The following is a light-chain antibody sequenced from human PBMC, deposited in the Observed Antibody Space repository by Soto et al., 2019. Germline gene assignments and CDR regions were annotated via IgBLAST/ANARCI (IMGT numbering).Light chain of an antibody. Sequence: DIQMTQSPSSVSASVGDRVTITCRASQDISTWVAWYQQKPGKAPKLLTSAASTFQSGVPRRFSGSGSGTDFTLIIISLQPEDFATYFGQHCDSFPFTFGGGTKVQIK. CDR1: QDISTW. J-gene: IGKJ4*01. V-gene: IGKV1-12*01. CDR2: AAS. CDR3: QHCDSFPFT.